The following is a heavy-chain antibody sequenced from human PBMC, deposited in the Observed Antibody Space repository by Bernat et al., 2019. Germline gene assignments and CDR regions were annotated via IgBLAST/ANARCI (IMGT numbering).Heavy chain of an antibody. V-gene: IGHV3-33*01. CDR1: GFTFSSYG. CDR2: IWYDGSNK. D-gene: IGHD3-22*01. Sequence: QVQLVESGGGVVQPGRSLRLSCAASGFTFSSYGMHWVRQAPGKGLEWVAVIWYDGSNKYYADSVKGRFTGYRDNSKNTLYLQMNSLRAEDTAVYYCARDQEKYYYDSSGYSGYYYGMDVWGQGTTVTVSS. J-gene: IGHJ6*02. CDR3: ARDQEKYYYDSSGYSGYYYGMDV.